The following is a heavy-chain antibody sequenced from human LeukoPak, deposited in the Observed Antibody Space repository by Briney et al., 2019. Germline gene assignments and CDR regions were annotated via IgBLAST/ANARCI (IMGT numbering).Heavy chain of an antibody. Sequence: GGSLRLSCAASGFTFSNYAMHWVRQAPGRGREYVSSIDINGGSTYYANSVKGRFTMSRDNSNNTLYLQMGSLRAEDMAVYYCARVRDSSAYYFSPDLDYWGQGTLVTVSS. J-gene: IGHJ4*02. CDR2: IDINGGST. V-gene: IGHV3-64*01. CDR3: ARVRDSSAYYFSPDLDY. CDR1: GFTFSNYA. D-gene: IGHD3-22*01.